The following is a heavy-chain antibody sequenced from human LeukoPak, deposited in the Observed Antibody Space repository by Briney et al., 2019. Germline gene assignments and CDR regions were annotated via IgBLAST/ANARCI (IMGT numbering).Heavy chain of an antibody. D-gene: IGHD3-22*01. CDR1: GGSFSGYY. CDR2: IYCSGST. CDR3: ARTYYYDSSGLDV. V-gene: IGHV4-59*08. Sequence: SETLSLTCAVYGGSFSGYYWRWIRQPPGKGLEWIGYIYCSGSTNYNPSLKSRVTISVDTSKNQFSLKLSSVTAADTAVYYCARTYYYDSSGLDVWGQGTTVTVSS. J-gene: IGHJ6*02.